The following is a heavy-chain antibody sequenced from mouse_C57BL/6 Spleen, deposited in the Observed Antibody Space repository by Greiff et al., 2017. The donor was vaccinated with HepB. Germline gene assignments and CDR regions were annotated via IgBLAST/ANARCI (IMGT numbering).Heavy chain of an antibody. Sequence: VQLQQSGAELVRPGTSVKVSCKASGYAFTNYLIEWVKQRPGQGLEWIGVINPGSGGTHYNEKFKGKATLTADKSSSTAYMQLSSLTSEDSAVYFCAREDYGSSYFDYWGQGTTLTVSS. CDR2: INPGSGGT. D-gene: IGHD1-1*01. CDR1: GYAFTNYL. V-gene: IGHV1-54*01. CDR3: AREDYGSSYFDY. J-gene: IGHJ2*01.